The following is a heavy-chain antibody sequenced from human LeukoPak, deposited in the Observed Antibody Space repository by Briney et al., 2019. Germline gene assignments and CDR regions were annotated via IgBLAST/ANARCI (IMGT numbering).Heavy chain of an antibody. Sequence: GGSLRLSCAASGFNFNIYAMNWVRQAPGKWLEWVSGIVGSGGGTYYADSVKGRFTISRDNYKKTLYPQMNRLRAEDTAVYYCAKGAHTMILVVVESWGQGTLVTVSS. CDR1: GFNFNIYA. CDR2: IVGSGGGT. V-gene: IGHV3-23*01. CDR3: AKGAHTMILVVVES. D-gene: IGHD3-22*01. J-gene: IGHJ4*02.